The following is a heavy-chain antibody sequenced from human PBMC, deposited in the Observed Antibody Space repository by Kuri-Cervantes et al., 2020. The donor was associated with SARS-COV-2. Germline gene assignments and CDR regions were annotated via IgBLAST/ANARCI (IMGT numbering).Heavy chain of an antibody. Sequence: GESLKISCAASGFTLSRYTMNWVRQAPGKALEWVSSISGSGSYIYYADSVKGRFTISKESGENSLYLHMNSLRAEDTAVYYCARGHIVDARDYWGQGTLVTVSS. D-gene: IGHD2-21*01. CDR1: GFTLSRYT. CDR3: ARGHIVDARDY. J-gene: IGHJ4*02. V-gene: IGHV3-21*01. CDR2: ISGSGSYI.